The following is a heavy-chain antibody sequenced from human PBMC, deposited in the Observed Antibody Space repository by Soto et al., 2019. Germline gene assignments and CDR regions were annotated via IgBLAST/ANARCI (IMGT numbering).Heavy chain of an antibody. D-gene: IGHD4-17*01. CDR1: GFTFDDYA. CDR3: AKATHDYGDYSRAGGDAFDI. V-gene: IGHV3-9*01. J-gene: IGHJ3*02. CDR2: ISWNSGSI. Sequence: GGSLRLSCAASGFTFDDYAMHWVRQAPGKGLEWVSGISWNSGSIGYADSVKGRFTISRDNAKNSLYLQMNSLRAEDTALYYCAKATHDYGDYSRAGGDAFDIWGQGTMVTVSS.